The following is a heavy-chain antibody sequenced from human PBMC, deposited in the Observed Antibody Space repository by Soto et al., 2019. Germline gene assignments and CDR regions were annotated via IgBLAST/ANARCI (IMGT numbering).Heavy chain of an antibody. CDR2: IYYSGST. CDR1: GGSISSYY. CDR3: ARMAYRITMVRGVIIHYGWFDT. D-gene: IGHD3-10*01. V-gene: IGHV4-59*01. Sequence: PSETLSLTCTVSGGSISSYYWSWIRQPPGKGLEWIGYIYYSGSTNYNPSLKSRVTISVDTSKNQFSLKLSSVTAADTAVYYCARMAYRITMVRGVIIHYGWFDTWGQGTLVTVSS. J-gene: IGHJ5*02.